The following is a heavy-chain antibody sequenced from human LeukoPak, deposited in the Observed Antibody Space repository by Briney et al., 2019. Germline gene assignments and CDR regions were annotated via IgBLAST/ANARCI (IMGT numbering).Heavy chain of an antibody. CDR3: ARGSSTYYYDSGSYSVDV. D-gene: IGHD3-10*01. CDR2: INPSSGGT. V-gene: IGHV1-2*04. CDR1: GYTFTGYY. Sequence: ASVKVSCKASGYTFTGYYMHWVRQAPGQGLEWMGWINPSSGGTNYAQKFQGWVTMTRDTSISTAYMELSRLRSDDTAVYYCARGSSTYYYDSGSYSVDVWGQGTTVSVSS. J-gene: IGHJ6*02.